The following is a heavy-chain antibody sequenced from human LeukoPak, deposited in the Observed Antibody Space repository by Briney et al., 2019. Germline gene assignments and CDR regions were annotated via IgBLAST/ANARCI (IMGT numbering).Heavy chain of an antibody. CDR2: INPSGGGT. CDR1: GYTFTSYY. V-gene: IGHV1-46*01. J-gene: IGHJ4*02. D-gene: IGHD6-13*01. Sequence: VASVKVSCKASGYTFTSYYMYWVRQAPGQGLEWMGIINPSGGGTSYSQKFQGRVTMTTDTSTSTLYMELSSLRSEDTAVYYCASGAAAGTFSIGYWGQGTLLTVSS. CDR3: ASGAAAGTFSIGY.